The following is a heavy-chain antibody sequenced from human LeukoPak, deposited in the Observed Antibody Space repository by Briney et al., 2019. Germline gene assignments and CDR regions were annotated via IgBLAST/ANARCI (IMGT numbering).Heavy chain of an antibody. CDR3: ARGSYDYGDPNFDY. J-gene: IGHJ4*02. V-gene: IGHV3-20*04. Sequence: GGSLRLSCAASGFTFDDYGMSWVRQAPGKGLEWVSGINWNGGSTGYADSVKGRFTISRDNAKNSLYLQMNSLRAEDTALYYCARGSYDYGDPNFDYWGQGTLVTVSS. CDR2: INWNGGST. D-gene: IGHD4-17*01. CDR1: GFTFDDYG.